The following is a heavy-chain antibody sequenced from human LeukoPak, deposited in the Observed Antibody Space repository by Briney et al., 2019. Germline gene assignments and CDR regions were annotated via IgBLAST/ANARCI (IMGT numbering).Heavy chain of an antibody. CDR1: GYSISSGYY. Sequence: SETLSLTCTVSGYSISSGYYWGWIRQPPGKGLEWIGSIYHSGSTYYNPSLKSRVTISVDTSKNQFSLKLSSVTAADTAVYYCARVTMVRGVRVTYAFDIWGQGTMVTVSS. CDR3: ARVTMVRGVRVTYAFDI. J-gene: IGHJ3*02. CDR2: IYHSGST. V-gene: IGHV4-38-2*02. D-gene: IGHD3-10*01.